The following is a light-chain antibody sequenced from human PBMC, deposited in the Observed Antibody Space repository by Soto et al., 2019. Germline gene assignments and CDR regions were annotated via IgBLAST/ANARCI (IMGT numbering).Light chain of an antibody. V-gene: IGKV1-39*01. CDR1: QSISSY. Sequence: DIQMTQSPSSLSASVGDRVTITCRASQSISSYLNWYQQKPGKAPKLLIYAASSLKSGVPSRFSGSGSGTDFTLTISRLQPEDFATYYCQHSYSTPPFTFGPGTKVDIK. CDR2: AAS. CDR3: QHSYSTPPFT. J-gene: IGKJ3*01.